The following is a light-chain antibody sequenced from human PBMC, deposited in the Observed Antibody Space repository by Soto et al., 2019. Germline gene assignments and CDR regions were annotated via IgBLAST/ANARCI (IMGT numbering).Light chain of an antibody. CDR3: QQYYSIPPT. Sequence: DIVMTQSPDSLAVSLGERATINCKSSQSLLYSSSNKNYLTWYQHKPGQPPKLLIYWASTRESGVPDRFSGSGSGTDFTLTISSLQAEDVAVYYCQQYYSIPPTFGGGTKVEIK. V-gene: IGKV4-1*01. CDR2: WAS. J-gene: IGKJ4*01. CDR1: QSLLYSSSNKNY.